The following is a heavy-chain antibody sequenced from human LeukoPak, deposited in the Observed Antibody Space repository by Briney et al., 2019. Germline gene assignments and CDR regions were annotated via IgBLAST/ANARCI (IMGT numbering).Heavy chain of an antibody. D-gene: IGHD3-22*01. V-gene: IGHV3-23*01. CDR3: AKRGVVIRVILVGFYKEAYYFDS. J-gene: IGHJ4*02. Sequence: GGSLRLSCAVSGITLSNYGMSWVRKAPGKGLEWVAGMSGSGGGTNYADSVKGRFTVSRDNSKNKLYLQMKSLRAEDTAVYFCAKRGVVIRVILVGFYKEAYYFDSWGQGALVTVSS. CDR1: GITLSNYG. CDR2: MSGSGGGT.